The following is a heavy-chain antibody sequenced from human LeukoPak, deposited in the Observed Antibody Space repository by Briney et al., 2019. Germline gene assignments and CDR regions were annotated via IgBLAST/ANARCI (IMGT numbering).Heavy chain of an antibody. CDR2: INGGADST. Sequence: GGSLRLSCVASGITFSSYAMSWVRQAPGEGLEWVSAINGGADSTYYADSVKGRFTISRDNSKNTLFLQMNSLRVEDTAVYYCAKWGAQSGNYRVVDCWGRGTLVTVSS. V-gene: IGHV3-23*01. CDR3: AKWGAQSGNYRVVDC. D-gene: IGHD3-10*01. J-gene: IGHJ4*02. CDR1: GITFSSYA.